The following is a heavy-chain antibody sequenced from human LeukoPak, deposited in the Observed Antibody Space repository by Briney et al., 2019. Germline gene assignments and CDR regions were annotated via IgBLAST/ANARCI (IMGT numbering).Heavy chain of an antibody. CDR3: ARDRGSRTSSGWYYFDY. J-gene: IGHJ4*02. CDR2: IYYSGST. Sequence: PSETLSVTCTVSGGSISSYYWSWIRQPPGKGLEWIGYIYYSGSTNYNPSLKSRVTISVDTSKNQFSLKLSSVTAADTAVYYCARDRGSRTSSGWYYFDYWGQGTLVTVSS. V-gene: IGHV4-59*01. CDR1: GGSISSYY. D-gene: IGHD6-19*01.